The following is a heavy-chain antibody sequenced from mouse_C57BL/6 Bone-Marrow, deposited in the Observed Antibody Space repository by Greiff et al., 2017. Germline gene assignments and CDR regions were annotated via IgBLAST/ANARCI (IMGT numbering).Heavy chain of an antibody. CDR2: ISSGGSYT. CDR1: GFTFSSYG. Sequence: EVQRVESGGDLVKPGGSLKLSCAASGFTFSSYGMSWVRQTPDKRLGWVATISSGGSYTYYPDSVKGRFTISRDNAKNTLYLQMSSLKSEDTAMYYCTVVATNWYFDVWGTGTTVTVSS. D-gene: IGHD1-1*01. CDR3: TVVATNWYFDV. J-gene: IGHJ1*03. V-gene: IGHV5-6*01.